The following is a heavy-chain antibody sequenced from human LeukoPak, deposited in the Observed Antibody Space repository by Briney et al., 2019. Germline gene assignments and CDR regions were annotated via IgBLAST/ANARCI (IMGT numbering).Heavy chain of an antibody. J-gene: IGHJ4*02. Sequence: GGSLRLSCAASGFTFSSFSMNWVRQAPGKGLEWVASIKQDVNEEYHVDSVKGRFTITGDNAKNSLFLQMDSLRVDDTAVYYCARGPPYGARSDFLDSWGQGTVVIVSS. CDR1: GFTFSSFS. CDR3: ARGPPYGARSDFLDS. V-gene: IGHV3-7*01. CDR2: IKQDVNEE. D-gene: IGHD3-10*01.